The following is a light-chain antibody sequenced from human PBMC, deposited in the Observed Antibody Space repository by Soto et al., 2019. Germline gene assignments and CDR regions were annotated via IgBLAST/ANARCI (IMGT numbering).Light chain of an antibody. J-gene: IGKJ1*01. CDR2: AAS. V-gene: IGKV1-39*01. Sequence: DIQMTQSPSSLSASVGDRVTITCRASQSISSYLNWYQQKPGKAPKLLIYAASSLQSGVPSRFSGSGSGTDVTLTSSSLQPEDFATYYCQQSYSTPGTFGQGTKVEIK. CDR3: QQSYSTPGT. CDR1: QSISSY.